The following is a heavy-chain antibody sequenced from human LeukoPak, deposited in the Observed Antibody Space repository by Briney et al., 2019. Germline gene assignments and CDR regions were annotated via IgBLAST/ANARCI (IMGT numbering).Heavy chain of an antibody. Sequence: ASETLSLTCTVSGGSISSSSYYWGWIRQPPGKGLEWIGSIYYSGSTYYNPSLKSRVTISVDTSKNQFSLKLSSVTAADTAVYYCARTRYYYNSRSYGAPYYFDYWGQGTLVTVSS. CDR3: ARTRYYYNSRSYGAPYYFDY. V-gene: IGHV4-39*01. CDR1: GGSISSSSYY. J-gene: IGHJ4*02. D-gene: IGHD3-10*01. CDR2: IYYSGST.